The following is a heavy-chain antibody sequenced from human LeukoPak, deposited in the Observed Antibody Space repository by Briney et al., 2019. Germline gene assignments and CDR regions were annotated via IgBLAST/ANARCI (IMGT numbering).Heavy chain of an antibody. D-gene: IGHD2-15*01. CDR3: ARGYCSGGSCYNNWFDP. CDR2: INPNSGGT. Sequence: ASVKVSCKASGYTFTGYYMHCVRQAPGQGLEWTGWINPNSGGTNYAQKFQGWVTMTRDTSISTAYMELSRLRSDDTAVYYCARGYCSGGSCYNNWFDPWGQGTLVTVS. V-gene: IGHV1-2*04. J-gene: IGHJ5*02. CDR1: GYTFTGYY.